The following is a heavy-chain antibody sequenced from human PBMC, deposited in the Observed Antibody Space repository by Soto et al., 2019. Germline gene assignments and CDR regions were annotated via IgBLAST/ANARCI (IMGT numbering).Heavy chain of an antibody. V-gene: IGHV4-31*01. Sequence: QVQLQESGPGLVKPSQTLSLTCTVSGGSINSGGFYWSWIRQHPGKALEWIGYIFYSGSTSYNPSLESPVTVSVDTSKNQVSLKVTSVTVADTAVYYCARGRGSGDFFDYWGQGTLVTVSS. J-gene: IGHJ4*02. D-gene: IGHD3-10*01. CDR2: IFYSGST. CDR3: ARGRGSGDFFDY. CDR1: GGSINSGGFY.